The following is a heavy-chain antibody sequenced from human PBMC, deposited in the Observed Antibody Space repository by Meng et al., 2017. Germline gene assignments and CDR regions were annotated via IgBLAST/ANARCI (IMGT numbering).Heavy chain of an antibody. D-gene: IGHD3-16*01. CDR1: GYTFTSYG. CDR2: ISAYNGNT. V-gene: IGHV1-18*01. J-gene: IGHJ4*02. CDR3: ARDLKRDHHLGEGGY. Sequence: QVQLGHSGAEVKKPGASVKVSCKASGYTFTSYGISWVRQAPGQGLEWMGWISAYNGNTNYAQKLQGRVTMTTDTSTSTAYMELRSLRSDDTAVYYCARDLKRDHHLGEGGYWGQGTLVTVSS.